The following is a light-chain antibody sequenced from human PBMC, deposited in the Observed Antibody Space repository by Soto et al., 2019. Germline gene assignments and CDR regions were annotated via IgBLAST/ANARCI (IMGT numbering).Light chain of an antibody. V-gene: IGLV2-8*01. Sequence: QSVLTQPPSPSGSPGQSVTISCPGTSRDVGGYNYVSWYQQHPGKAPKLVIYEVTKRPSGVPDRFSGSKSGNTASLTVSGLQAEDEADYYCSSYAGSNSYVFGTGTKVTVL. CDR3: SSYAGSNSYV. J-gene: IGLJ1*01. CDR2: EVT. CDR1: SRDVGGYNY.